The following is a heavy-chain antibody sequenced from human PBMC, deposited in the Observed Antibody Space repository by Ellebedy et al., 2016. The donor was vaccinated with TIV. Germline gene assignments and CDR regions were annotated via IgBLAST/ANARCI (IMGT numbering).Heavy chain of an antibody. D-gene: IGHD3-16*01. V-gene: IGHV1-58*01. CDR1: GFTFTSSA. CDR2: IVVGSGNT. CDR3: AGGEIIYYFDY. J-gene: IGHJ4*02. Sequence: SVKVSXXASGFTFTSSAVQWVRQARGQRLEWIGWIVVGSGNTNYAQKFQERVTITRDMSTSTAYMELSSLRSEDTAVYYCAGGEIIYYFDYWGQGTLVTVSS.